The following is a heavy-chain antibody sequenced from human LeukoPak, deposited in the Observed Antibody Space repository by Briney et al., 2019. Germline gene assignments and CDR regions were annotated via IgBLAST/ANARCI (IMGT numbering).Heavy chain of an antibody. J-gene: IGHJ3*02. D-gene: IGHD6-19*01. CDR2: ISWDGGST. CDR1: GFTFDDYA. CDR3: ARIYSSGWHDAFDI. V-gene: IGHV3-43D*04. Sequence: GGSLRLSCAASGFTFDDYAMHWVRQAPGKGLEWVSLISWDGGSTYYADSVKGRFTISRDNAKNSLYLQMNSLRAEDTAVYYCARIYSSGWHDAFDIWGQGTMVTVSS.